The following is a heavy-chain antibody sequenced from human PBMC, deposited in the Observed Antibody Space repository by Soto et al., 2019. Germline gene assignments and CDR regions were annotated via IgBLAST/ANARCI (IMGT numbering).Heavy chain of an antibody. J-gene: IGHJ6*02. CDR2: IIPIFGTA. CDR3: ARSANIGSYSSRSYGMDG. V-gene: IGHV1-69*01. D-gene: IGHD1-26*01. Sequence: QVQLVQSGAEVKKPGSSVKVSCKASGGTFSSYAISWVRQAPGQGLEWMGGIIPIFGTANYAQKFQGRVTITADESTSTAYMELRSLISEDAAVYYCARSANIGSYSSRSYGMDGWGQGTMVTVSS. CDR1: GGTFSSYA.